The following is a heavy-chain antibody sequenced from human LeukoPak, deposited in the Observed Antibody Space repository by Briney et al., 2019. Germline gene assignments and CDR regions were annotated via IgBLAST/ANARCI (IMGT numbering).Heavy chain of an antibody. Sequence: GGSLRLSCAASGFTLSSSWMSWVRQAPGKGLEWVANIKEDGSEKYYVDSVKGRFTISRDNAKNSLSLQMNSLRVEDTAVYYCAKYESGRTDHFDYWGQGTLVTVSS. CDR1: GFTLSSSW. V-gene: IGHV3-7*03. J-gene: IGHJ4*02. CDR3: AKYESGRTDHFDY. CDR2: IKEDGSEK. D-gene: IGHD1-1*01.